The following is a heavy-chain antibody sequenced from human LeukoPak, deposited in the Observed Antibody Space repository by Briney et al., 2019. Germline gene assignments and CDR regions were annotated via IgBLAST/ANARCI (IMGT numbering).Heavy chain of an antibody. D-gene: IGHD4-11*01. CDR1: GFTFDDYA. J-gene: IGHJ4*02. Sequence: GGSLILSCAASGFTFDDYAMHWARQAPGKGLGWVSGISWNSGSIGYADSVKGRFTISRDNAKNSLFLQMNSLRAEDTALYYCTKDPGTDYNDYYGGHFDYWGQGTLVTVSS. CDR2: ISWNSGSI. CDR3: TKDPGTDYNDYYGGHFDY. V-gene: IGHV3-9*01.